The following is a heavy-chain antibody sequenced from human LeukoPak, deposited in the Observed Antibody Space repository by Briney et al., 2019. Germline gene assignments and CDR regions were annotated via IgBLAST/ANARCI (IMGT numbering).Heavy chain of an antibody. Sequence: ASVKVSCKASGYTFISYDIVWLRQATGQGLEWMGNMNPKSGNTDYVQNFQGRVTMTRHTSITTAYMELSGLRSEDTAVYYCARKIASTRLGVRYYYMDVWGEGTTVTISS. CDR1: GYTFISYD. V-gene: IGHV1-8*01. J-gene: IGHJ6*03. D-gene: IGHD2-2*01. CDR2: MNPKSGNT. CDR3: ARKIASTRLGVRYYYMDV.